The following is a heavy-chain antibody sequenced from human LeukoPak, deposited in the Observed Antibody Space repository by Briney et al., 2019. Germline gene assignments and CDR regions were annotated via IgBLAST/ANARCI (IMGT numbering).Heavy chain of an antibody. CDR1: GFTFSSYS. CDR3: ARCRLSEYDAFDI. Sequence: PGGSLRLSCAASGFTFSSYSMNWVRQAPGKGLEWVSYISSSSSTIYYADSVKGRFTISRDNAKNSLYLQMNSLRAEDTAVYYCARCRLSEYDAFDIWGQGTMVTVSS. V-gene: IGHV3-48*01. CDR2: ISSSSSTI. J-gene: IGHJ3*02. D-gene: IGHD2-2*01.